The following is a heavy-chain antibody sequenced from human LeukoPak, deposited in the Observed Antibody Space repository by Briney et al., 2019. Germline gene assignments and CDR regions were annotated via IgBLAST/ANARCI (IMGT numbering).Heavy chain of an antibody. V-gene: IGHV4-59*08. D-gene: IGHD3-22*01. CDR3: ARHNYYLNWFDP. Sequence: SETLSLTCTVSDGSISSYYWSWIRQPPGKGLEWIGYIYYSGSTNYNPSLKSRVTISVDTSKNQFSLKLSSVTAADTAVYYCARHNYYLNWFDPWGQGTLVTVSS. CDR2: IYYSGST. CDR1: DGSISSYY. J-gene: IGHJ5*02.